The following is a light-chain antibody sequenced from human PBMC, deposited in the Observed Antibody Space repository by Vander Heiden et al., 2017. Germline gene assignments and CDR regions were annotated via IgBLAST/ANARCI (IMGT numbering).Light chain of an antibody. Sequence: DIQMTQSPSSLSASVGDRVTITCRASQSIRSYLNWYQQKPGKAPKFLIYATSSLQSGVPSRFSGSGSGTDFTLTISSLQPEGFATYYCQQSHSTPWTFGQGTKVEIK. CDR1: QSIRSY. V-gene: IGKV1-39*01. J-gene: IGKJ1*01. CDR2: ATS. CDR3: QQSHSTPWT.